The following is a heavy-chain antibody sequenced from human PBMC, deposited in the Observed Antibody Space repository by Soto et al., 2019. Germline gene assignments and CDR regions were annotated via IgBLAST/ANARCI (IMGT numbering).Heavy chain of an antibody. J-gene: IGHJ4*02. Sequence: QVHLVQSGAEVKKPGSSVKVSCKASGGTFSSYAISWVRQAPGQGLEWMGGFIPIFGTTNYAQKFQGRVKITADESTSTAYMELSSLISEDTAVYYCTRDRGRRYNDGRGYYYSAYWGQGTLVTVSS. D-gene: IGHD3-22*01. CDR3: TRDRGRRYNDGRGYYYSAY. CDR2: FIPIFGTT. CDR1: GGTFSSYA. V-gene: IGHV1-69*01.